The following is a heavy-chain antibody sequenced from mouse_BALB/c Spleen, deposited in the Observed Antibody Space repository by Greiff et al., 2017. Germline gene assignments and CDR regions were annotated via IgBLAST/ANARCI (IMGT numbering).Heavy chain of an antibody. CDR2: IDPANGNT. D-gene: IGHD1-1*01. Sequence: VQLQQSGAELVKPGASVKLSCTASGFNIKDTYMHWVKQRPEQGLEWIGRIDPANGNTKYDPKFQGKATITADTSSNTAYLQLSSLTSEDTAVYYCASADYYGSDWYLDVWGAGTTVTVSS. J-gene: IGHJ1*01. CDR1: GFNIKDTY. V-gene: IGHV14-3*02. CDR3: ASADYYGSDWYLDV.